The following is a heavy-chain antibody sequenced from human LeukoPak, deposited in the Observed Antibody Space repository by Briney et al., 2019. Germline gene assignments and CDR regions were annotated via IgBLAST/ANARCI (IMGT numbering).Heavy chain of an antibody. CDR3: ARESGSYYGVTLDY. CDR1: GFTVSSNY. V-gene: IGHV3-66*01. Sequence: GGSLRLSCAASGFTVSSNYMSWVRQAPGKGLEWVSVIYSGGRTEYADSVKGRFTISRDNSKNTLYLQMNSLRAEDTAVYYCARESGSYYGVTLDYWGQGTLVTVSS. J-gene: IGHJ4*02. D-gene: IGHD1-26*01. CDR2: IYSGGRT.